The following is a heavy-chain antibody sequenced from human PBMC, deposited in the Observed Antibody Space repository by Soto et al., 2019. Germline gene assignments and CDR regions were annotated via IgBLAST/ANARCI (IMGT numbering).Heavy chain of an antibody. CDR2: IIPIFGTA. D-gene: IGHD3-9*01. Sequence: QVQLVQSGAEVKKPGSSVKVSCKASGGTFSSYAISWVRQAPGQGLEWMGGIIPIFGTANYAQKFQGRVTITADESTSTAYMELGSLRSEGTAVYYCASGEADSLTCYPTHHWYFDLWGRGTLVTVSS. CDR1: GGTFSSYA. CDR3: ASGEADSLTCYPTHHWYFDL. J-gene: IGHJ2*01. V-gene: IGHV1-69*01.